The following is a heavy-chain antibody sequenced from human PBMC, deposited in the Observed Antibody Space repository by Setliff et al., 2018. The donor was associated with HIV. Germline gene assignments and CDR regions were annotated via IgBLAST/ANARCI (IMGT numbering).Heavy chain of an antibody. J-gene: IGHJ6*02. V-gene: IGHV4-34*01. CDR3: ARGRSCGSSSCYLVYYYYYGMDV. Sequence: LSLTCAVYGGSFSGYYWSWIRQPPGKGLEWIGEIIHTGSTNYNPSLKSRVTISVDTSKNQFSLRLSSVTAADTAVYYCARGRSCGSSSCYLVYYYYYGMDVWGHGSTVTVSS. CDR2: IIHTGST. D-gene: IGHD2-2*01. CDR1: GGSFSGYY.